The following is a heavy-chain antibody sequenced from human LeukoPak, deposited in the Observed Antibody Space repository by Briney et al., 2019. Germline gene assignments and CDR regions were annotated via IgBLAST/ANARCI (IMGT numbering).Heavy chain of an antibody. J-gene: IGHJ4*02. CDR1: GFTFSSYA. CDR2: ISGSGGST. Sequence: GGSLRLSCAASGFTFSSYAMGWVRQAPGKGLEWVSAISGSGGSTYYADSVKGRFTISRDNSKNTLYLQMNSLRAEDTAVYYCAKGAPDYYGSGSYVDYWGQGTLVTVSS. D-gene: IGHD3-10*01. CDR3: AKGAPDYYGSGSYVDY. V-gene: IGHV3-23*01.